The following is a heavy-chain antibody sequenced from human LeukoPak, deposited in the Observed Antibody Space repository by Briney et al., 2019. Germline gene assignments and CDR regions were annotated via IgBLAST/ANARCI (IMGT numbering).Heavy chain of an antibody. V-gene: IGHV3-11*04. CDR1: GFTFSDYY. D-gene: IGHD3-22*01. CDR3: AREAYYYDSSGYPYYYYGMDV. J-gene: IGHJ6*02. Sequence: PGGSLRLSCAASGFTFSDYYMSWIRQAPGKGLEWVSYISSSGSTIYYADSVKGRFTISRDNAKNSLYLQMNSLRAEDTAVYYCAREAYYYDSSGYPYYYYGMDVWGQGTTVTVSS. CDR2: ISSSGSTI.